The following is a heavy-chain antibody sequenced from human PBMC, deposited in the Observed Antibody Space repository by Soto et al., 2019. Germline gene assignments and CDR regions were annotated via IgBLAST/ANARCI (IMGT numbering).Heavy chain of an antibody. CDR2: IYYSGST. Sequence: PSETLSLTCTVSGGSISSGGYYWSWIRQHPGKGLEWIGYIYYSGSTYYNPSLKSRVTISVETSKNNFSLKLSSVTAADTAVDYGARATSGYLDYWGQGTLVTVSS. J-gene: IGHJ4*02. CDR1: GGSISSGGYY. V-gene: IGHV4-31*03. D-gene: IGHD3-3*01. CDR3: ARATSGYLDY.